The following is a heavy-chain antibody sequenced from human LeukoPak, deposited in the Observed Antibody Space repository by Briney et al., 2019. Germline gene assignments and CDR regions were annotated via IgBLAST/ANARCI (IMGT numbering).Heavy chain of an antibody. CDR1: GGSISGTSYC. CDR3: ARDGSDNWGLFDN. D-gene: IGHD1-1*01. J-gene: IGHJ4*02. CDR2: HYHTGRI. Sequence: PSATLSLTCSVSGGSISGTSYCWGWIRQPPGKGPEWIGSHYHTGRIYHNPSLNSRVTISVDTSKNQFSLKLSSVTDADTAVYYCARDGSDNWGLFDNWGRGTLVTVSS. V-gene: IGHV4-39*07.